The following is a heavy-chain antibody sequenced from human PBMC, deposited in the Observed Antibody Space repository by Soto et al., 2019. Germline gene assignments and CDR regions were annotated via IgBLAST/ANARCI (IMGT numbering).Heavy chain of an antibody. CDR3: ARAHAPTLPFDH. D-gene: IGHD2-15*01. Sequence: PSETLSLTCTVSGGSIRDVYWSWIRQSPGKRLEWIGFIFHSGNAKYNPSLKSRVTISVDTSKNQFSLSLDSVTAADTAVYFCARAHAPTLPFDHWGQGTLVTVSS. J-gene: IGHJ4*01. CDR2: IFHSGNA. CDR1: GGSIRDVY. V-gene: IGHV4-59*01.